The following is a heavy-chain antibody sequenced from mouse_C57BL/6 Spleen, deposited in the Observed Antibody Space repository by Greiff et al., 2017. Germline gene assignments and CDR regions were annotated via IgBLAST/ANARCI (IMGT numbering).Heavy chain of an antibody. Sequence: QVQLQQSGADLAKPGASVKLSCTASGYTFTSYWMHWVQQTPGQGLEWIGYINPSSGYTNYNQKVKDKATLTADKSSSTGYMQMSSLTYEDSAIYDCARVDYWGQGTSVTVSS. CDR2: INPSSGYT. CDR3: ARVDY. V-gene: IGHV1-7*01. J-gene: IGHJ4*01. CDR1: GYTFTSYW.